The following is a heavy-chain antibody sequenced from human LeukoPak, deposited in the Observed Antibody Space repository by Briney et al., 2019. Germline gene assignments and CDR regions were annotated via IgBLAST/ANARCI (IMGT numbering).Heavy chain of an antibody. Sequence: SETLSLTCAVSGVSISTSNWWSWVRQPPGKGLEWIGEIYHSGSTNYNPSLKTRVTILLDKSKNQFSLKLSSVTAADTAVYYCARYVRGSYLRGLYYFDYWGQGTLVTVSS. D-gene: IGHD1-26*01. CDR2: IYHSGST. J-gene: IGHJ4*02. CDR1: GVSISTSNW. CDR3: ARYVRGSYLRGLYYFDY. V-gene: IGHV4-4*02.